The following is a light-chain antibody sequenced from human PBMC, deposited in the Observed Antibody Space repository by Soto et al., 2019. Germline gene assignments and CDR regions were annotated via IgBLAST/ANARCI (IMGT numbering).Light chain of an antibody. J-gene: IGKJ2*01. CDR3: QQSYSTPRYT. V-gene: IGKV1-39*01. CDR2: AAS. CDR1: QSISSY. Sequence: DFQMTQSPSSLSASVGDRVTITCRASQSISSYLNWYQQKPGKAPKLLIYAASSLQSGVPSRFSSSRSGTNFTLTISSLQPEDFATYYCQQSYSTPRYTFGQGTKLEIK.